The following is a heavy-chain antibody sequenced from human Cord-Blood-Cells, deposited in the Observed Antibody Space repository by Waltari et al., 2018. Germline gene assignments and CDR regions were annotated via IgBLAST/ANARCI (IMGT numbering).Heavy chain of an antibody. CDR1: GVTFASYA. CDR3: ASTYCSSTSCYWNAFDI. J-gene: IGHJ3*02. Sequence: QVQLVQSGAEVKKPGSSVKVSCKAPGVTFASYAITWVRQATGQGREWRGRIIPILGIAKYAQKFQGRGTITADKSTSTAYMELSSLRSEDTAVYYCASTYCSSTSCYWNAFDIWGQGTMVTVSS. D-gene: IGHD2-2*01. V-gene: IGHV1-69*09. CDR2: IIPILGIA.